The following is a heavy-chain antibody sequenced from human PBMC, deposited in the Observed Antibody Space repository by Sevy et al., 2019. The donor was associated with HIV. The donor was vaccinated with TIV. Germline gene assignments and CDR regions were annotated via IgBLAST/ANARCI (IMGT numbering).Heavy chain of an antibody. J-gene: IGHJ4*02. Sequence: GGSLRLSCAASGFTFINYAMSWVRQAPGKGLEWVSSIRISGGNTYYADSVKGRFTISRDNSKNTLYLQMNSLRAEDTAVYYCAKEWTQLSDWYGELDYWGQGSLVTVSS. D-gene: IGHD6-19*01. CDR3: AKEWTQLSDWYGELDY. CDR1: GFTFINYA. V-gene: IGHV3-23*01. CDR2: IRISGGNT.